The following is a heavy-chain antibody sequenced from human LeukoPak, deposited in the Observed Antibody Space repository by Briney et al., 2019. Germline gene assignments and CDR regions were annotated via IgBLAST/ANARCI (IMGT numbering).Heavy chain of an antibody. Sequence: WASVKVSCKASGGTFSSSAISWVRQAPGQGLEWMGRIIPIFGTANYAQKFQGRVTITTDESTSTAYMELSSLRSEDTAVYYCARASIVGAPYYFDYWGQGTLVTVSS. CDR1: GGTFSSSA. CDR2: IIPIFGTA. V-gene: IGHV1-69*05. CDR3: ARASIVGAPYYFDY. J-gene: IGHJ4*02. D-gene: IGHD1-26*01.